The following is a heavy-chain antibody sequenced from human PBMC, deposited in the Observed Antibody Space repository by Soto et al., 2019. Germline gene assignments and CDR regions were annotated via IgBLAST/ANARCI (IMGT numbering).Heavy chain of an antibody. CDR2: VIPLLDAS. V-gene: IGHV1-69*08. Sequence: QVQLAQSGAEVKKPGSSVRISCAASGATFNDYTFTWVRRAPGQGPEWMGRVIPLLDASNYAEKFQDRVTITDDRSTSTVYMELSGLKSEDSAIYYCASGKSQMTQDRMGFYYYMDVWGKGTTVTVSS. J-gene: IGHJ6*03. D-gene: IGHD2-15*01. CDR3: ASGKSQMTQDRMGFYYYMDV. CDR1: GATFNDYT.